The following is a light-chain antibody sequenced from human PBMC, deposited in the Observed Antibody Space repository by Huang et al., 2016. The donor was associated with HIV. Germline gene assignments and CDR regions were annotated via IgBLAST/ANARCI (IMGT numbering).Light chain of an antibody. Sequence: EIVLTQSPATLSLSPGERATLSCRASQSISTYLAWYHHRPGQSPSLLSYYASKRAVCVPTRFSGRGSGTDFTLTISSLEPEDFAVYFCQQRSEWLTFGGGTRVDI. CDR1: QSISTY. CDR2: YAS. J-gene: IGKJ4*01. V-gene: IGKV3-11*01. CDR3: QQRSEWLT.